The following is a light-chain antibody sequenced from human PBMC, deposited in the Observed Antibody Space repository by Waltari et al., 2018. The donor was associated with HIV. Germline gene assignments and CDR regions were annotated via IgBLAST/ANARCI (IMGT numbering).Light chain of an antibody. CDR1: SSTIGAGFD. J-gene: IGLJ1*01. Sequence: VLTQPPSVSGAPGQTVTIFCSGNSSTIGAGFDGKWYHQLSGTAPKRPIFGSGNRPSGVPRRFSGSKSGTSPSLAISGLQLEDEGDYYCQSYDRSLNGYVFGGGTKVIVL. CDR3: QSYDRSLNGYV. CDR2: GSG. V-gene: IGLV1-40*01.